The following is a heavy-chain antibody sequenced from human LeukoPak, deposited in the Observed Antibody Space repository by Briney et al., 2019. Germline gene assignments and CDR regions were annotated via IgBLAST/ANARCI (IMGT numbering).Heavy chain of an antibody. CDR2: VSGSGGTT. Sequence: RGSLRLSCAASGFTFSNYAMTWIRQAPGKGLEWVAVVSGSGGTTYQADSVKGRFTISRDNSKNTLYLQMNSLRAEDTAVYFCARERAVAGTDYSDYWGQGTLVTVSS. J-gene: IGHJ4*02. CDR3: ARERAVAGTDYSDY. V-gene: IGHV3-23*01. D-gene: IGHD6-19*01. CDR1: GFTFSNYA.